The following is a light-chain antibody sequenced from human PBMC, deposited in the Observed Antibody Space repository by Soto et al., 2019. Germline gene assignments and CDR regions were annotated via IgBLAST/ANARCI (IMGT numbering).Light chain of an antibody. CDR2: DAS. CDR1: QSVSSSY. Sequence: ETVLTQSPGTLSLSPGERATLSCRASQSVSSSYLARYQQKPGQAPRLLIYDASSRATGIPDRFSGSGSGTDFTLTISRLEPEDFAVYYCQQYGSSPYTFGQGTKLEIK. V-gene: IGKV3-20*01. CDR3: QQYGSSPYT. J-gene: IGKJ2*01.